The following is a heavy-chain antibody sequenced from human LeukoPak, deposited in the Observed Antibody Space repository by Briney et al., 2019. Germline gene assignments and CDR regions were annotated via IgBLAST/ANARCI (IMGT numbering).Heavy chain of an antibody. CDR3: ARVGNRYYFDY. CDR1: GFTVSSNY. CDR2: ISSSSSYI. J-gene: IGHJ4*02. V-gene: IGHV3-21*01. D-gene: IGHD1-26*01. Sequence: GGSLRLPCAASGFTVSSNYMYWVRQTPGKGLEWVSSISSSSSYIYYADSVKGRFTISRDNAKNSLYLQMNSLRAEDTAVYYCARVGNRYYFDYWGQGTLVTVSS.